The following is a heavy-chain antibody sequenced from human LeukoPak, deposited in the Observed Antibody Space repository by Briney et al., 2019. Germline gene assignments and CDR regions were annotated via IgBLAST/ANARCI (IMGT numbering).Heavy chain of an antibody. D-gene: IGHD5-24*01. CDR3: ARCPLQFGPPYFFDY. CDR2: IIPIFGTA. V-gene: IGHV1-69*13. J-gene: IGHJ4*02. CDR1: GGTFSSYA. Sequence: SVKVSCKASGGTFSSYAISWVRQAPGQGLEWMGGIIPIFGTANYAQKFQGRVTITADESTSTAYMELSSLRSEDTAVYYCARCPLQFGPPYFFDYWGQGTLVTVSS.